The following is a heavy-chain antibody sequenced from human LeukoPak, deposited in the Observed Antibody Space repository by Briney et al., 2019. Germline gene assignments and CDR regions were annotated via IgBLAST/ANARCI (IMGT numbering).Heavy chain of an antibody. J-gene: IGHJ4*02. CDR2: IKEDGSTT. V-gene: IGHV3-7*01. Sequence: GGSLRLSCVASGFTFSTHWVSWVRQAPGKGLEWVANIKEDGSTTDYVDSVKGRFTISRDNAKNSLYLQMNRLRAEDTAVYYCTTIGGLGTDDYWGQGTLVTVSS. CDR3: TTIGGLGTDDY. CDR1: GFTFSTHW. D-gene: IGHD7-27*01.